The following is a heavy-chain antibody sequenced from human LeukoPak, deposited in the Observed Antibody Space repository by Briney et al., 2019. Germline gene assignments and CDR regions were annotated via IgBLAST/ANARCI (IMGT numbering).Heavy chain of an antibody. Sequence: ASVKVSCKASGGTFSSYAISWVRQAPGQGLEWMGRIIPILGIANYAQKFQGRVTITADKSTSTAYMELSSLRSEDTAVYYCAREGSLSSSWYRSVPGGWFDPWGQGTLVIVSS. CDR1: GGTFSSYA. D-gene: IGHD6-13*01. J-gene: IGHJ5*02. CDR2: IIPILGIA. CDR3: AREGSLSSSWYRSVPGGWFDP. V-gene: IGHV1-69*04.